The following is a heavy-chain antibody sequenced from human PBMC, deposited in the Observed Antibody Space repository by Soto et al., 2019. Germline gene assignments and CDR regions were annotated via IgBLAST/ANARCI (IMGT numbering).Heavy chain of an antibody. D-gene: IGHD5-18*01. CDR2: IIPMFGTA. CDR3: ASGIQLWLRRINNGYSG. J-gene: IGHJ4*02. CDR1: GGTFSTYA. Sequence: QVQLLQPGAEVKKPESSVKVSCKAPGGTFSTYAISWVRQAPGQGLEWMGGIIPMFGTANYAQGFQDRVTITADESTNTVYMELSSLRSEDTAVYFCASGIQLWLRRINNGYSGWGQGTLVTVSS. V-gene: IGHV1-69*12.